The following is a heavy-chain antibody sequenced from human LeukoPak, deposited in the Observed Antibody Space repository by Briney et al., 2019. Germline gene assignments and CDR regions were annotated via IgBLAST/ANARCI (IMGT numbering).Heavy chain of an antibody. D-gene: IGHD3-10*01. Sequence: KSSETLSLTCTVYGGSFNDYYWTWVRQPPGKGLEWIGEINHSGSTNYNPSLKSRVTISVDTSKNQFSLRLSSVTAADMAVYYCARHSLMVRALGFDYWGQGTLVTVSS. CDR2: INHSGST. CDR3: ARHSLMVRALGFDY. J-gene: IGHJ4*02. CDR1: GGSFNDYY. V-gene: IGHV4-34*01.